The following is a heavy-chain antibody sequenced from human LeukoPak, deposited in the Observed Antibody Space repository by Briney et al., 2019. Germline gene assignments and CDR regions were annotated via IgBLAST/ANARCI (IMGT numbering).Heavy chain of an antibody. CDR2: IYYSGST. Sequence: PSETLSLTCTASGGSISSYYWSWIRQPPGKGLEWIGYIYYSGSTNYNPSLKSRVTISVDTSKNQFSLKLSSVTAADTAMYYCARVTGYVIEDYFDYWGQGTLVTVSS. CDR1: GGSISSYY. J-gene: IGHJ4*02. V-gene: IGHV4-59*01. CDR3: ARVTGYVIEDYFDY. D-gene: IGHD3-22*01.